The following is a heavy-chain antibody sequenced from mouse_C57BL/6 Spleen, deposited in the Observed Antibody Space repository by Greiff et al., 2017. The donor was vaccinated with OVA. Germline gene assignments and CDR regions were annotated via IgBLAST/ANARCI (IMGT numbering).Heavy chain of an antibody. J-gene: IGHJ2*01. Sequence: DVQLVESGGGLVKPGGSLKLSCAASGFIFSSYTMSWVRQTPEKRLEWVATISGGGGNTYYTDSVKGRFTISRDNAYSTLYLQLSSLRSEDTALEYCARQGDYEGFLDYWGQGTTLTVSS. CDR2: ISGGGGNT. D-gene: IGHD2-4*01. CDR1: GFIFSSYT. CDR3: ARQGDYEGFLDY. V-gene: IGHV5-9*01.